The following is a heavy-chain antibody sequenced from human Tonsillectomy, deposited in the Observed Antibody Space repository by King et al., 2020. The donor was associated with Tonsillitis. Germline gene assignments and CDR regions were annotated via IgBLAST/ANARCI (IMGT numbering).Heavy chain of an antibody. Sequence: QLQESGPGLVKPSQTLALTCTVSGGSVSSGSYYWSWIRQPAGKGLEWIGRISSRGSNNYNPSLKSRLPMSVDTSKNQISLTLSSWTAAETAVYYCARADAGTTTGYYYYYMDVWGKGTTVTVSS. CDR1: GGSVSSGSYY. V-gene: IGHV4-61*02. J-gene: IGHJ6*03. CDR3: ARADAGTTTGYYYYYMDV. CDR2: ISSRGSN. D-gene: IGHD1-26*01.